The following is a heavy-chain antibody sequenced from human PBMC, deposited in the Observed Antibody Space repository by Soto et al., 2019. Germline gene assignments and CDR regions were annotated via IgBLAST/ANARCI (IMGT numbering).Heavy chain of an antibody. CDR1: GYTFTSYA. J-gene: IGHJ4*02. D-gene: IGHD2-21*02. CDR3: ARDRGGNSGPDY. CDR2: INAGKGNT. V-gene: IGHV1-3*01. Sequence: QVQLVQSGAEVKKPGASVKVSCKASGYTFTSYAMHWVRQAPGQRLEWMGWINAGKGNTKYSQKFQGRVTITRDTSASTAYMELSSLRSEDTAVYYCARDRGGNSGPDYWGQGTLVTVSS.